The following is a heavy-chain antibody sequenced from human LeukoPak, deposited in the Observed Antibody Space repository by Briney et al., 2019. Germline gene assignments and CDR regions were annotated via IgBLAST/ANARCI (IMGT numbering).Heavy chain of an antibody. J-gene: IGHJ5*02. V-gene: IGHV1-18*01. CDR2: ISAYNGNT. CDR3: ARGAPVGRHYGADWFDP. D-gene: IGHD4-17*01. Sequence: ASVKVSCKASGYTFTSYGISWVRQAPGQGLEWMGWISAYNGNTNYAQKLQGRVTMTTDTSTSTAYVELRSLRSDDTAVYYCARGAPVGRHYGADWFDPWGQGTLVTVSS. CDR1: GYTFTSYG.